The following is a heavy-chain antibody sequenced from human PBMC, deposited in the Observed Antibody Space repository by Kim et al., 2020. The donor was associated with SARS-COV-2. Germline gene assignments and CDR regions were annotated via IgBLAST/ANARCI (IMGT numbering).Heavy chain of an antibody. V-gene: IGHV1-46*01. D-gene: IGHD5-12*01. CDR1: GYTFTTYY. Sequence: ASVKVSCKASGYTFTTYYIHWVRQAPAQRLEWMGVIIPSDGRTWYAQNFQGRVVMTRDTSTSTVYTELRSLRSEDTAVYYCARSVATNGMDVWGQGTTVTVSS. J-gene: IGHJ6*02. CDR3: ARSVATNGMDV. CDR2: IIPSDGRT.